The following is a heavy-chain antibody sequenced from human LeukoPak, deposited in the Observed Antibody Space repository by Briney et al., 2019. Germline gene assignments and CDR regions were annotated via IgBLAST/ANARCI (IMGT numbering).Heavy chain of an antibody. CDR3: ARTMTTVTYYYYGMDV. Sequence: GGFLRLSCAASGFTFSSYGMHWVRQAPGKGLAWVAFIRYDGSNKYYADSVKGRFTISRDNSKNTLYLQMNSLRAEDTAVYYCARTMTTVTYYYYGMDVWGQGTTVTVSS. V-gene: IGHV3-30*02. CDR2: IRYDGSNK. D-gene: IGHD4-17*01. CDR1: GFTFSSYG. J-gene: IGHJ6*02.